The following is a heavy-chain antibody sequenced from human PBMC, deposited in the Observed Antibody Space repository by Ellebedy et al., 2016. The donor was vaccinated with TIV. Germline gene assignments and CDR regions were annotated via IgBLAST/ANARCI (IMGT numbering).Heavy chain of an antibody. CDR1: GFTFSSYW. CDR2: INSDGSST. D-gene: IGHD3-10*01. J-gene: IGHJ6*03. Sequence: GESLKISXAASGFTFSSYWMHWVRQAPGKGLVWVSRINSDGSSTSYADSVKGRFTISRDNAKNTLYLQMNSLRAEDTAVYYCARVNRFGYYMDVWGKGTTVTVSS. CDR3: ARVNRFGYYMDV. V-gene: IGHV3-74*01.